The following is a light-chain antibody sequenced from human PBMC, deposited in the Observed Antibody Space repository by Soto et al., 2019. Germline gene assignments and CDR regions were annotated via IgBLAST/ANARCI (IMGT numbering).Light chain of an antibody. J-gene: IGLJ2*01. CDR1: SSNIGAGYD. V-gene: IGLV1-40*01. Sequence: QSVLTQPPSVSGAPGQRVTISCTGSSSNIGAGYDVHWYQQLPGTAPKLLIYANNNRPSGVPDRFSGSKSGASASLAITGLQTEDEAEYYCQSYDTRLSVVFGGGTKVTVL. CDR2: ANN. CDR3: QSYDTRLSVV.